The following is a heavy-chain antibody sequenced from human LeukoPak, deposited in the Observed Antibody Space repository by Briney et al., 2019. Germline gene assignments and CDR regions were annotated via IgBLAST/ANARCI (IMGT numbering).Heavy chain of an antibody. CDR1: GFTFSNAW. Sequence: PGGSLRLSCAASGFTFSNAWMSWVRQAPGKGLEWVGRIKSKTDGGTTDYAAPVKGRFTISRDDSKNTLYLQMNSLKTEDTAVYYCTTPSTRMVRGVNDAFDIWGQGTMVTVSS. J-gene: IGHJ3*02. D-gene: IGHD3-10*01. CDR3: TTPSTRMVRGVNDAFDI. CDR2: IKSKTDGGTT. V-gene: IGHV3-15*01.